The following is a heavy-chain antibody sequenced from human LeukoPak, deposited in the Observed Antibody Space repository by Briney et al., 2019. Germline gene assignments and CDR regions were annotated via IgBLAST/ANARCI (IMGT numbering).Heavy chain of an antibody. CDR2: IKQDGSEK. V-gene: IGHV3-7*01. Sequence: GGSLRLSCAASGFTFSRYWMSWVRQAPGKGLEWVANIKQDGSEKYYVDSVKGRFTISRDNAKNSLYLQMNSLRAEDTAVYYCARDRYSSGWYPTYYFDYWGQGTLVTVSS. D-gene: IGHD6-19*01. CDR3: ARDRYSSGWYPTYYFDY. CDR1: GFTFSRYW. J-gene: IGHJ4*02.